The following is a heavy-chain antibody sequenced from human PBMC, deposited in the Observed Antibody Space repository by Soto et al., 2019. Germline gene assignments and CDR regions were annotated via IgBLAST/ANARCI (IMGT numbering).Heavy chain of an antibody. Sequence: QVQLVQSGAEVREPGASVKVSCKAPGYSFTSLDINWVRQTTGQGLERMGWMQPSSGRTGYAQKFQGRVTMTRDTSINTAYVELSSLTSDDTAFYYCARGVTAGVDYWGQGTLVTVSS. D-gene: IGHD1-26*01. CDR2: MQPSSGRT. J-gene: IGHJ4*02. V-gene: IGHV1-8*01. CDR1: GYSFTSLD. CDR3: ARGVTAGVDY.